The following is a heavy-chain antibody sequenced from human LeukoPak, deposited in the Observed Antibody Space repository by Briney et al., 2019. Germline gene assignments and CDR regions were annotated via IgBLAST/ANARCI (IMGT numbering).Heavy chain of an antibody. V-gene: IGHV3-30-3*01. CDR3: ARDMATVTHEAFDI. Sequence: PGGSLRLSCAASGFTFSSYAMHWVRQAPGKGLEWVAVISYDGSNKYYADSVKGRFTISRDNSKNTLYLQMNSLRAEDTAVYYCARDMATVTHEAFDIWGQGTMVTVSS. CDR2: ISYDGSNK. CDR1: GFTFSSYA. J-gene: IGHJ3*02. D-gene: IGHD4-17*01.